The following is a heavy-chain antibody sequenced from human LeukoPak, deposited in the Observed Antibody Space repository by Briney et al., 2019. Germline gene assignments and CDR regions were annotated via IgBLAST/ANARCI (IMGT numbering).Heavy chain of an antibody. J-gene: IGHJ4*02. CDR1: GYTFTGYY. Sequence: SVKVSCKASGYTFTGYYMHWVRQAPGQGLEWMGGITPIFGTSNYAQKFQGRVTITTDESTSTAYMELSSLRSEDTAVYYCATPDYYDSSGYWNNWGQGTLVTVSS. V-gene: IGHV1-69*05. CDR3: ATPDYYDSSGYWNN. D-gene: IGHD3-22*01. CDR2: ITPIFGTS.